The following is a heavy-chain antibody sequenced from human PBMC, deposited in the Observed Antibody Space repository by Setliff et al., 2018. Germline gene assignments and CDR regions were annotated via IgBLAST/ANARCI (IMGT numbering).Heavy chain of an antibody. V-gene: IGHV1-2*02. CDR2: INPNSGDT. CDR3: ARGQQLLTGDFKY. CDR1: GYTFTGYY. J-gene: IGHJ4*02. Sequence: GASVKVSCKASGYTFTGYYIHWVRQAPGQGIEWMGWINPNSGDTNYAQKFQGRVTMTRDTSITTAYMEVSRMRSDGTAVYYCARGQQLLTGDFKYWGQGTLVTVSS. D-gene: IGHD1-26*01.